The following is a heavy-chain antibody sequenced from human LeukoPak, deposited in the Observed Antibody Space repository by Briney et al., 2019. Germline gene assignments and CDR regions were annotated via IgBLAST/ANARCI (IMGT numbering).Heavy chain of an antibody. Sequence: GASVKVSCKASGYTFNKYGITWVRQAPGQGLEWMGWISSYNGDTNYAQKFQGRATMTTDTSTTTAYMELRSLRYDDTAVYYCARYFYDDSGFPNYSFDYWGQGTVVTVSS. CDR1: GYTFNKYG. J-gene: IGHJ4*02. D-gene: IGHD3-22*01. CDR2: ISSYNGDT. V-gene: IGHV1-18*01. CDR3: ARYFYDDSGFPNYSFDY.